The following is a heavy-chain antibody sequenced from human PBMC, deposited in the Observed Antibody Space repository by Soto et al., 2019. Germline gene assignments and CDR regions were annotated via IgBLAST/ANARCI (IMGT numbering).Heavy chain of an antibody. CDR2: IYYSGST. CDR3: ATVAAAASYYYYYGMDV. Sequence: QVQLQESGPGLVKPSETLSLTCTVSGGSISSYYWSWIRQPPGKGLEWIGYIYYSGSTNYNPSLKSPVTISVDTSKNQFSLKLSAVTAADSAVYYCATVAAAASYYYYYGMDVWGQGTTVTVSS. D-gene: IGHD6-13*01. J-gene: IGHJ6*02. V-gene: IGHV4-59*01. CDR1: GGSISSYY.